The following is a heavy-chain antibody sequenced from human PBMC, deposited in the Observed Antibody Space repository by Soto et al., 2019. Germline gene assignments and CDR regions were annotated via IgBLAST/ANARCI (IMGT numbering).Heavy chain of an antibody. CDR2: INPNSGGT. D-gene: IGHD3-22*01. V-gene: IGHV1-2*02. Sequence: ASVKVSCKASGYTFTGYYMHWVRQAPGQGLEWMGWINPNSGGTNYAQKFQGRVTMTRDTSISTAYMELSRLRSDDTAVYYCARGGHYYDSSGYPLDYWGQGTLGTVSS. J-gene: IGHJ4*02. CDR1: GYTFTGYY. CDR3: ARGGHYYDSSGYPLDY.